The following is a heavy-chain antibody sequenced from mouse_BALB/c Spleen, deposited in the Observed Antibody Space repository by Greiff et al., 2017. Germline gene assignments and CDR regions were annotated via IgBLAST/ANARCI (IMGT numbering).Heavy chain of an antibody. CDR3: TRRGPYYYGSSLYYFDY. Sequence: EVQVVESGGGLVQPGGSMKLSCVASGFTFSNYWMNWVRQSPEKGLEWVAEIRLKSNNYATHYAESVKGRFTISRDDSKSSVYLQMNNLRAEDTGIYYCTRRGPYYYGSSLYYFDYWGQGTTLTVSS. D-gene: IGHD1-1*01. J-gene: IGHJ2*01. V-gene: IGHV6-6*02. CDR2: IRLKSNNYAT. CDR1: GFTFSNYW.